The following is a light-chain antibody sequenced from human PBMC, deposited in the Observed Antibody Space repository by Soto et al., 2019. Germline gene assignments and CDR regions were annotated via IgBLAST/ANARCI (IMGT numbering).Light chain of an antibody. CDR2: DVG. CDR3: SSYTSSSTYV. CDR1: SSDVGGYNP. V-gene: IGLV2-14*01. J-gene: IGLJ1*01. Sequence: QSVLTQAASVSGSPGQSITISCTGTSSDVGGYNPVSWYQQHPGKAPKLVIYDVGNRPSGVSDRFSGSKSGNTASLTISGLQAEDEAEYYCSSYTSSSTYVFGAGTKVTVL.